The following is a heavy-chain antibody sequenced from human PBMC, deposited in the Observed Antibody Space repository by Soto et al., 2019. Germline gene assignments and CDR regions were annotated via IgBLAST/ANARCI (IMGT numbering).Heavy chain of an antibody. Sequence: KTSETLSLTCAVSGGSISSGGYSWSWIRQPPGKGLEWIGYIYHSGSTYYNPSLKSRVTISVDRSKNQFSLKLSSVTAADTAVYYCARAEHVSNWFDPWGQGTLVTVSS. CDR2: IYHSGST. CDR1: GGSISSGGYS. V-gene: IGHV4-30-2*01. CDR3: ARAEHVSNWFDP. J-gene: IGHJ5*02.